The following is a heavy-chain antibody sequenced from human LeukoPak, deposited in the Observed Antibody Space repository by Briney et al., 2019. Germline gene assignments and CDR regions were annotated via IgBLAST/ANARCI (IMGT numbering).Heavy chain of an antibody. CDR1: GGSISSGGYY. Sequence: SETLSLTCTVSGGSISSGGYYWSWIRQRPGKGLEWIGYIYYSGSTYYNPSLKSRVTISVDTSKNQFSLKLSSVTAADTAVYYCARVTVVTGGAFDIWGQGTMVTVSS. V-gene: IGHV4-31*03. D-gene: IGHD4-23*01. CDR2: IYYSGST. CDR3: ARVTVVTGGAFDI. J-gene: IGHJ3*02.